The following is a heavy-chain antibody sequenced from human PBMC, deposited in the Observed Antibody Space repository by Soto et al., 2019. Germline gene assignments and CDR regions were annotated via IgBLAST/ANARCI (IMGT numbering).Heavy chain of an antibody. J-gene: IGHJ4*02. Sequence: SETLSLTCAVYGGSFSGYYWSWIRQPPGKGLEWIGEINHSGSTNYNPSLKSRVTISVDTSKNQFSLKLSSVTAADTAVYYCARGKRWLPLDYWGQGTLVTVSS. CDR1: GGSFSGYY. CDR3: ARGKRWLPLDY. CDR2: INHSGST. V-gene: IGHV4-34*01. D-gene: IGHD5-12*01.